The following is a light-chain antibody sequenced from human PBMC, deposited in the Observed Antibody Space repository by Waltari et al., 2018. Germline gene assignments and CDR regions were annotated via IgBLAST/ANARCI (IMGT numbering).Light chain of an antibody. CDR2: SND. J-gene: IGLJ2*01. Sequence: QSVLTQPPPASGTPGHRVTISCSGTSSNIGSNPVNWYQQLPGTAPKLLIYSNDQRPSGVPDRFSGSKSGTSASLAISGLQSEDEADYYCAAWDDSLDGHVVFGGGTKVTVL. CDR3: AAWDDSLDGHVV. CDR1: SSNIGSNP. V-gene: IGLV1-44*01.